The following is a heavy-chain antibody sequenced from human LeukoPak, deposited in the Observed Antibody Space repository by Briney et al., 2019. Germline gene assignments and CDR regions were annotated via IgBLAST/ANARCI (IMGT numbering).Heavy chain of an antibody. CDR2: FDTEDGET. J-gene: IGHJ4*02. D-gene: IGHD5/OR15-5a*01. V-gene: IGHV1-24*01. CDR1: GYTLTELS. CDR3: ATLAVYEAFDY. Sequence: SVKVSFKVSGYTLTELSLHWVRQPPGKGLEGMGGFDTEDGETIYAQKFQGRVTMTVDTSTDTAYMELSSLRSEDTAVYYCATLAVYEAFDYWGQGTLVTVSS.